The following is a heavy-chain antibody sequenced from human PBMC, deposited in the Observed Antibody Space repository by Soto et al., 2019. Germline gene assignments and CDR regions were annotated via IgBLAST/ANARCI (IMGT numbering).Heavy chain of an antibody. CDR3: ASVYCSGGSCYSGDFDY. CDR1: GFTFSSYG. V-gene: IGHV3-33*01. Sequence: PGGSLRLSCAASGFTFSSYGMHWVRQAPGKGLEWVAVIWYDGSNKYYADSVKGRFTISRDNSKNTLYLQMNSLRAEDTAAYYCASVYCSGGSCYSGDFDYWGQGTLVTVSS. CDR2: IWYDGSNK. J-gene: IGHJ4*02. D-gene: IGHD2-15*01.